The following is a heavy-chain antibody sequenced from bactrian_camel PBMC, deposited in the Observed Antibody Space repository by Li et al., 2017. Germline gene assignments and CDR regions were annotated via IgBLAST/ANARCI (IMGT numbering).Heavy chain of an antibody. CDR3: VRSGGYVDLDN. D-gene: IGHD2*01. CDR1: GFSIGDNY. J-gene: IGHJ4*01. Sequence: HVQLVESGGGLVHPGGSLRLSCSASGFSIGDNYMHWVRQAPGMGLEWVSAIRPDNGRANPIDSVKGRFTFSRGVTKNMLYLQMNVLKSEDTAVYYCVRSGGYVDLDNWGQGTQVTVS. CDR2: IRPDNGRA. V-gene: IGHV3S1*01.